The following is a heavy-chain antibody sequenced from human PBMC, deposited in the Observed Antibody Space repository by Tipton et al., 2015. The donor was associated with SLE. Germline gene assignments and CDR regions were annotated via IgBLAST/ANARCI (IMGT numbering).Heavy chain of an antibody. CDR1: GGSFSGYY. Sequence: TLSLTCAVYGGSFSGYYWSWIRQPPGKGLEWIGEINHSGSTNYNPPLKSRVTISVDTSKNQFSLRLSSVTAADTAVYYCARDRDSSSWYLDAFDIWGQGTMVTVSS. D-gene: IGHD6-13*01. J-gene: IGHJ3*02. CDR2: INHSGST. CDR3: ARDRDSSSWYLDAFDI. V-gene: IGHV4-34*01.